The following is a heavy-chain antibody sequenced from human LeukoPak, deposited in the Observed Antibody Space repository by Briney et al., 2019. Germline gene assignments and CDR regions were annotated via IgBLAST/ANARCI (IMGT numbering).Heavy chain of an antibody. CDR2: IYSSGST. CDR1: GGSISSGSYY. CDR3: ARVEYSSSRGDYYYYMDV. Sequence: SETLSLTCTVSGGSISSGSYYWSWIRQPAGKGLEWIGRIYSSGSTDSNPSLKRRVTISVDTSKNQFSLRLSSVTAADTAVYYCARVEYSSSRGDYYYYMDVWGKGTTVTVSS. D-gene: IGHD6-6*01. V-gene: IGHV4-61*02. J-gene: IGHJ6*03.